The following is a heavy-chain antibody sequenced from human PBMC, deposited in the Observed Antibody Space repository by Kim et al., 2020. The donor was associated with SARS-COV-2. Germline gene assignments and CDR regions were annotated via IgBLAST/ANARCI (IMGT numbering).Heavy chain of an antibody. CDR2: IKQDGSEK. CDR3: ARVDIAAAGALDP. CDR1: GFTFSSYW. V-gene: IGHV3-7*01. Sequence: GGSLRLSCAASGFTFSSYWMSWVRQAPGKGLEWVANIKQDGSEKYYVDSVKGRFTISRDNAKNSLYLQMNSLRAEDTAVYYCARVDIAAAGALDPWGQGTLVTVSS. D-gene: IGHD6-13*01. J-gene: IGHJ5*02.